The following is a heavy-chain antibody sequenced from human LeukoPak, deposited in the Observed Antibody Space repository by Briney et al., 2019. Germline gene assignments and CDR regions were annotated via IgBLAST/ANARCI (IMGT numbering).Heavy chain of an antibody. D-gene: IGHD1-1*01. CDR3: ARDRTEAGILDRLDP. V-gene: IGHV1-69*13. J-gene: IGHJ5*02. CDR1: GGTFSSYA. CDR2: IIPIFGTA. Sequence: SVKVSRKASGGTFSSYAISWVRQAPGQGLEWMGGIIPIFGTANYAQKFQGRVTITADESTSTAYMELSSLRSEDTAVYYCARDRTEAGILDRLDPWGQGTLVTVSS.